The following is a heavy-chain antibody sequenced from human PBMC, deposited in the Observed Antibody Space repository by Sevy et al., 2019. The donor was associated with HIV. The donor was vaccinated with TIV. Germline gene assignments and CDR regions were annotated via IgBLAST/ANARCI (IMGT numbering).Heavy chain of an antibody. CDR1: GFGFRAYA. V-gene: IGHV3-64D*06. Sequence: GGSLRLSCSASGFGFRAYAIHWVRQAPGKGLEFVSVVSSNGGRTDYADSVKGRFTISRDNSKNTLDLQMTSLRTEDTAVYYCVKGRVVATIRADAYDMWGQGTMVTVSS. J-gene: IGHJ3*02. CDR3: VKGRVVATIRADAYDM. CDR2: VSSNGGRT. D-gene: IGHD5-12*01.